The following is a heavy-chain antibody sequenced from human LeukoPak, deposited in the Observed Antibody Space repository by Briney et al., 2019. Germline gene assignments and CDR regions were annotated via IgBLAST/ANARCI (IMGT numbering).Heavy chain of an antibody. J-gene: IGHJ4*02. Sequence: SVKVSCKASGGTFSSYAISWVRQAPGRGLEWMGGIIPIFGTANYAQKFQGRVTITADESTSTAYMELSSLRSEDTAVYYCARFGSSYYLVHDYWGQGTLVTVSS. CDR3: ARFGSSYYLVHDY. V-gene: IGHV1-69*13. CDR1: GGTFSSYA. CDR2: IIPIFGTA. D-gene: IGHD1-26*01.